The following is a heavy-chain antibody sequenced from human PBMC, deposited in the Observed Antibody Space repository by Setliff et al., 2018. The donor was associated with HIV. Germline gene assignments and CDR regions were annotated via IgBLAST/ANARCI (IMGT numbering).Heavy chain of an antibody. D-gene: IGHD3-3*01. CDR2: ISSDGRYI. J-gene: IGHJ4*01. CDR1: GFSFRTYN. Sequence: GGSLRLSCAASGFSFRTYNMNWVRQAPGKGLEWVSSISSDGRYIYYADSVKGRFTISRDDAKSSLYLQMYSLRAEDTAVYYCARDRAISGYYSQFDYWGQGEMVTVSS. CDR3: ARDRAISGYYSQFDY. V-gene: IGHV3-21*01.